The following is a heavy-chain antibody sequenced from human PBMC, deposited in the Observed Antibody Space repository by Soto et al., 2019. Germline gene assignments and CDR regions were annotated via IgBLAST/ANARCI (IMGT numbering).Heavy chain of an antibody. CDR1: GFTFSLYS. Sequence: PGGSLRLSCVASGFTFSLYSMNWVRQAPGKGLEWVSSISDSGRYIYYTDSVKGRFNISRDNAKNSLVLQMNSLRVEDTAVYYCARDVANGQQSSVHWGRGTLVNVSS. V-gene: IGHV3-21*01. D-gene: IGHD6-13*01. CDR3: ARDVANGQQSSVH. J-gene: IGHJ4*02. CDR2: ISDSGRYI.